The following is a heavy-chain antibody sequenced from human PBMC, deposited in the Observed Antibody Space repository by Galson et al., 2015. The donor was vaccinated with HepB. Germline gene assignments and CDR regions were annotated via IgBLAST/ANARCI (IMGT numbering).Heavy chain of an antibody. CDR1: GFTFSDYY. CDR2: ISSSSSYT. V-gene: IGHV3-11*03. J-gene: IGHJ6*02. D-gene: IGHD3-22*01. CDR3: ARVYDSSYYGMDV. Sequence: SLRLSCAASGFTFSDYYMSWIRQAPGKGLEWVSYISSSSSYTNYADSVKGRFTISRDNAKNSLYLQMNSLRAEDTAVYYCARVYDSSYYGMDVWGQGTTVTVSS.